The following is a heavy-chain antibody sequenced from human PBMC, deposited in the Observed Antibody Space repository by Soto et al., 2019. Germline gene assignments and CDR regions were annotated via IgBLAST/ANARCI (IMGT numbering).Heavy chain of an antibody. Sequence: LRLSCEASGYTFSRHWMHWVRQVPGEGLMWVSRIDNDGVGTSYADSVKGRFTMSRDNAKNTLYLQMNNLRVEDTGVYFCARIGGFDPIHDFRGQGTLVTVSS. CDR2: IDNDGVGT. CDR1: GYTFSRHW. J-gene: IGHJ4*02. V-gene: IGHV3-74*01. CDR3: ARIGGFDPIHDF. D-gene: IGHD5-12*01.